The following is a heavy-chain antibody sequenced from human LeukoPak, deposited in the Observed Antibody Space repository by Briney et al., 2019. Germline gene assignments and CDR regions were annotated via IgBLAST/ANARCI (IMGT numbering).Heavy chain of an antibody. CDR2: ISYDGSNK. CDR1: GFTFSSYA. CDR3: ARSTYYYDSSGYYYSLPFDY. Sequence: HPGGSLRLSCAASGFTFSSYAMHWVRQAPGKGLEWVAVISYDGSNKYYADSVKGRFTISRDNAKNSLYLQMNSLRAEDTAVYYCARSTYYYDSSGYYYSLPFDYWGQGTLVTVSS. V-gene: IGHV3-30-3*01. D-gene: IGHD3-22*01. J-gene: IGHJ4*02.